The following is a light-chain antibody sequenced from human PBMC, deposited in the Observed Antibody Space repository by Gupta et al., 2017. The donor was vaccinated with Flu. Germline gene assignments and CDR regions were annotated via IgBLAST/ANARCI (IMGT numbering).Light chain of an antibody. J-gene: IGKJ1*01. CDR2: LGS. V-gene: IGKV2-28*01. Sequence: DIVMTQSPLSLPVPPGAPASISCRSSQSLLQSDGNHYVDWYLQRPGQSPQLLIYLGSTRASGVPDRFSGSGSGTDFTLRISRVETEDIGVYYCMQALQTPWTFGQGTKVEIK. CDR3: MQALQTPWT. CDR1: QSLLQSDGNHY.